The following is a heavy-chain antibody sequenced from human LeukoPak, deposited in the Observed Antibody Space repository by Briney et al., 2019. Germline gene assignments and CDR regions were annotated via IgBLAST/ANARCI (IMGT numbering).Heavy chain of an antibody. CDR2: INQEITHSGRT. Sequence: SETLSLTCAVYGGSFNDYHWSWIRQPPGKGLEWIGEINQEITHSGRTNFNPSLKSRVAISLDMSKNQFSLKLSSVTAADTAVYYCARGGRDGYNFADYWGQGTLVTVSS. D-gene: IGHD5-24*01. CDR3: ARGGRDGYNFADY. J-gene: IGHJ4*02. V-gene: IGHV4-34*01. CDR1: GGSFNDYH.